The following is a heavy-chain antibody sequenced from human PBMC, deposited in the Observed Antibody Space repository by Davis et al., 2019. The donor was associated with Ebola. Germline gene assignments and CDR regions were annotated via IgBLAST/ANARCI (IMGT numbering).Heavy chain of an antibody. CDR3: ARGYCSGGSCYSGNY. V-gene: IGHV3-21*01. D-gene: IGHD2-15*01. Sequence: PGGSLRLSCAASGFTFSSYSMNWVRQAPGKGLEWVSSISSSSSYIYYADSVKGRFTISRDNAKNSLYLQMNSLRAEDTAVYYCARGYCSGGSCYSGNYWGQGTLVTVSS. CDR1: GFTFSSYS. CDR2: ISSSSSYI. J-gene: IGHJ4*02.